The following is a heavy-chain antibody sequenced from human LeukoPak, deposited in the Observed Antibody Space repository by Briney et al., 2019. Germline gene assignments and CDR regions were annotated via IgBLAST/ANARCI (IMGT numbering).Heavy chain of an antibody. Sequence: SETLSLICAVYGGSFSGYYWSWIRQPPGKGLEWIGEINHSGSTNYNPSLKSRVTISVDTSKNQFSLKLSSVTAADTAVYYCATLYGSGSPFYYYYGMDVWGQGTTVTVSS. J-gene: IGHJ6*02. V-gene: IGHV4-34*01. D-gene: IGHD3-10*01. CDR3: ATLYGSGSPFYYYYGMDV. CDR1: GGSFSGYY. CDR2: INHSGST.